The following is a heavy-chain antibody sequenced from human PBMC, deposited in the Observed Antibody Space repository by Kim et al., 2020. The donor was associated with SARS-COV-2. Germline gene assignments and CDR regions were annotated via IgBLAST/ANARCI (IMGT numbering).Heavy chain of an antibody. CDR3: APAAGFFDY. Sequence: GSTYYNPSLKSRVTISVDTSKNQFSLKLSSVTAADTAVYYCAPAAGFFDYWGQGTLVTVSS. CDR2: GST. D-gene: IGHD6-13*01. J-gene: IGHJ4*02. V-gene: IGHV4-39*01.